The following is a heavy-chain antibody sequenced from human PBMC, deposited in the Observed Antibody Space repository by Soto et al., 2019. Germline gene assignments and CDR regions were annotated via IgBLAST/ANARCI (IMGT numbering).Heavy chain of an antibody. D-gene: IGHD2-21*02. CDR1: GFSLSTTGVG. V-gene: IGHV2-5*02. CDR3: VQSRCGGDCLQSYSSHSYYGLDV. J-gene: IGHJ6*02. CDR2: IYWDDDK. Sequence: SGPTLVNPTQTLTLTCTFSGFSLSTTGVGVGWIRQPPGKALEWLTLIYWDDDKRYNPSLNSRLTITKDTSKNQVVLAMTNMDPVDTATYYCVQSRCGGDCLQSYSSHSYYGLDVWGQGTTVTVSS.